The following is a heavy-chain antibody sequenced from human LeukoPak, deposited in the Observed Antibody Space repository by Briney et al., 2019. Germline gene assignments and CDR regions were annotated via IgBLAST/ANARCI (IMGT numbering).Heavy chain of an antibody. Sequence: PGGSLRLSCAASGFTFSSYGMHWVRQAPGKGLEWVAVIWYDGSNKYYEDSVKGRFTISRDNSKNTLYLQMNSLRAEDTAVYYCASEGYSGYDSPGNGMDVWGQGTTVTVSS. CDR2: IWYDGSNK. V-gene: IGHV3-33*01. CDR3: ASEGYSGYDSPGNGMDV. CDR1: GFTFSSYG. J-gene: IGHJ6*02. D-gene: IGHD5-12*01.